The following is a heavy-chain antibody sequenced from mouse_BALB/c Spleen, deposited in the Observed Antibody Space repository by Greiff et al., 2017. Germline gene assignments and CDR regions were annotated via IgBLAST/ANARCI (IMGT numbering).Heavy chain of an antibody. D-gene: IGHD4-1*01. V-gene: IGHV1-14*01. Sequence: VQLQQSGPELVKPGASVKMSCKASGYTFTSYVMHWVKQKTGQGLEWIGYINPYNDGTKYNEKFKGKATLTSDKSSSTAYMELSSMTSEDSAVYSCATPGTLHYFDCWGQGTTLTVSS. J-gene: IGHJ2*01. CDR1: GYTFTSYV. CDR3: ATPGTLHYFDC. CDR2: INPYNDGT.